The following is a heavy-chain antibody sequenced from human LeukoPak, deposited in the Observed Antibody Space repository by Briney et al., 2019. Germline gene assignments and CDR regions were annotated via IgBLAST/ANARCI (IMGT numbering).Heavy chain of an antibody. Sequence: GGSLRLSCAASGFTFSSYAMSWVRQAPGKGLEWVSGISGSGGSTYYTDSVKGRFTISRDNSKNTLYLQMNSLRAEDTAVYYCAKDLAAGGYFDYWGQGTLVTVSS. CDR3: AKDLAAGGYFDY. CDR2: ISGSGGST. V-gene: IGHV3-23*01. J-gene: IGHJ4*02. D-gene: IGHD6-13*01. CDR1: GFTFSSYA.